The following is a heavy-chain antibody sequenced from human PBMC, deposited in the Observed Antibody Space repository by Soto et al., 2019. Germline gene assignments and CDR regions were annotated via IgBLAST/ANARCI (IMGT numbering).Heavy chain of an antibody. Sequence: QVQLVQSGAEVKKPGASVKVSCKASGYTFNTYGITWVRQAPGQGLEWMGWIYPYNGNTNYAQNLQGRVTMTTDTSTSTAYMELRSLRSDDTAVYYCARGGEEITMIVVADYWGPGTLVTVSS. V-gene: IGHV1-18*01. J-gene: IGHJ4*02. CDR1: GYTFNTYG. CDR3: ARGGEEITMIVVADY. D-gene: IGHD3-22*01. CDR2: IYPYNGNT.